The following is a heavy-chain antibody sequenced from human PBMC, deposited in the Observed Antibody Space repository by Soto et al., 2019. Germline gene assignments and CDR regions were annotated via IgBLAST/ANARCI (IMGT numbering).Heavy chain of an antibody. J-gene: IGHJ3*02. Sequence: GESLKIACKGSGYSFTNYWIGWVRQMPGKGLEWMGVIYPGDSDTRYNPSFEGQAIISSDKSISTVYLQWSSLKASDTAMYYCAIGGDWYFFDIWAQGTMVTVSS. CDR3: AIGGDWYFFDI. CDR1: GYSFTNYW. D-gene: IGHD2-21*02. V-gene: IGHV5-51*01. CDR2: IYPGDSDT.